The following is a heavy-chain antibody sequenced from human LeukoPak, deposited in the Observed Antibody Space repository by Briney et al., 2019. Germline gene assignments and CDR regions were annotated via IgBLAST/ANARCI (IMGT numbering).Heavy chain of an antibody. V-gene: IGHV3-30*02. Sequence: GGSLRLSCAASGFTFSSYGMHWVRQAPGKGLEWVAFIRYDGSNKYYADSVKGRFTISRDNSKNTLYLQMNSLRAEDTAVYYCAKAPYYDFWSYPNRGGYFDYWGQGTLVTVSS. D-gene: IGHD3-3*01. CDR2: IRYDGSNK. CDR3: AKAPYYDFWSYPNRGGYFDY. J-gene: IGHJ4*02. CDR1: GFTFSSYG.